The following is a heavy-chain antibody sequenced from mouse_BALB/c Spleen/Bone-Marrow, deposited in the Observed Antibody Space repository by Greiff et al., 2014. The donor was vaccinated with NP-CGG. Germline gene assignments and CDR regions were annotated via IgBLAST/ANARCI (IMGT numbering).Heavy chain of an antibody. D-gene: IGHD1-1*01. CDR3: ARAFYYGSTYEGFVH. J-gene: IGHJ3*01. CDR1: GFSLTGYG. V-gene: IGHV2-6-7*01. Sequence: QVQLKESGPGLVAPSQSLSITCTVSGFSLTGYGVNWVRQPPGKGLEWLGMIWGDGSTDYNSTLKSRLSISKDNSKSQVFLKMNSLQTDDTARYYCARAFYYGSTYEGFVHWGQGTLVTVSA. CDR2: IWGDGST.